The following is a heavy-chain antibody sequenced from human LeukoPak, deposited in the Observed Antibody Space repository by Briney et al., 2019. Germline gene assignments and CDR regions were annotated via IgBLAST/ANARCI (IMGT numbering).Heavy chain of an antibody. Sequence: LETLCLTCTVPGGSIFSYYWNWIRQPPGEGLEWIWYSLSNGITNYHPSPRNPGYISIATSKNQFSLRLTSVAAAGTAIYSLSGRAYYDSRGYSPTSGYFDLWGRGTLVTVS. D-gene: IGHD3-16*01. CDR3: SGRAYYDSRGYSPTSGYFDL. J-gene: IGHJ2*01. CDR1: GGSIFSYY. V-gene: IGHV4-4*08. CDR2: SLSNGIT.